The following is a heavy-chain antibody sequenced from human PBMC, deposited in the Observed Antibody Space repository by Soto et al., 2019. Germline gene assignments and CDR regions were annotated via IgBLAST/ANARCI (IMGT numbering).Heavy chain of an antibody. V-gene: IGHV1-69*13. D-gene: IGHD2-2*01. CDR1: GGTLSSYA. CDR3: AGLIVVVPAAHADYYGMDV. CDR2: IIPIFGTA. Sequence: GASVKVSCKASGGTLSSYAISWVRQAPGQRLEWMGGIIPIFGTANYAQKFQGRVTITADESTSTAYMELSSLRSEDTAVYYCAGLIVVVPAAHADYYGMDVWGQGTTVTVSS. J-gene: IGHJ6*02.